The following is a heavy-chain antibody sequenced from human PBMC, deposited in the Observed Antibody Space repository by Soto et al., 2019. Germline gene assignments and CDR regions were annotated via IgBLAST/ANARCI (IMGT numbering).Heavy chain of an antibody. V-gene: IGHV1-46*01. CDR3: ARGGHVVVVTAALDY. D-gene: IGHD2-21*02. Sequence: QVQLVQSGAEVKKPGASVKVSCKASGDTFTDYYIHWVRQAPGQGLEWMGTVNPSGGHTTYAQHFLGSMTMTRHTSNSTLYMELTSLTSEDTAVYYCARGGHVVVVTAALDYWGQGTLVTVSS. CDR1: GDTFTDYY. J-gene: IGHJ4*02. CDR2: VNPSGGHT.